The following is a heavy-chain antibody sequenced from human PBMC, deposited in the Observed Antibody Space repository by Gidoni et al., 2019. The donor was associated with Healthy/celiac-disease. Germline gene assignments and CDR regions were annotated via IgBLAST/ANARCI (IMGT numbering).Heavy chain of an antibody. CDR2: MNPNSGNT. V-gene: IGHV1-8*01. J-gene: IGHJ6*02. Sequence: QVQLVQSGAEVKKPGASVKVSCKASGYTFTRYAINWVRQATGQGLEWMGWMNPNSGNTGYAQKFQGRVTMTRNTSISTAYMELSSLRSEDTAVYYCARGSGTEWLRSIYYYDYGMDVWGQGTTVTVSS. D-gene: IGHD5-12*01. CDR1: GYTFTRYA. CDR3: ARGSGTEWLRSIYYYDYGMDV.